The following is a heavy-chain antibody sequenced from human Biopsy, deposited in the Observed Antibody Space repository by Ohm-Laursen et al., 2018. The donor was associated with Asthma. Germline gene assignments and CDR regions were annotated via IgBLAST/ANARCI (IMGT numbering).Heavy chain of an antibody. V-gene: IGHV3-30*03. J-gene: IGHJ4*02. D-gene: IGHD3-22*01. Sequence: SLRLSCSSSGFTFTSYGMHWVRQAPGKGLEWVAVISYDGSYKYYTDSVKGRFTISRDNSKSTLFLQMNSLRLEDTAVYYCARYYYDSSGYYYDHFDYWGQGTLVTVSS. CDR3: ARYYYDSSGYYYDHFDY. CDR2: ISYDGSYK. CDR1: GFTFTSYG.